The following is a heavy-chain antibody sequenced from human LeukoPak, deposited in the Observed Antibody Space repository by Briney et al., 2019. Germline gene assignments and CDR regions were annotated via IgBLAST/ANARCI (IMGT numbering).Heavy chain of an antibody. J-gene: IGHJ4*02. CDR3: ARESQVEIATQYDY. D-gene: IGHD5-24*01. CDR1: GFTFSDYY. V-gene: IGHV3-11*01. Sequence: GGSLRLSCAASGFTFSDYYMSWIRQAPGKGLEWVSYISSSGSTIYYADSVKGRFTISRDNAKNSLYLQMNSLRAEDTAVYYCARESQVEIATQYDYWGQGTLVTVSS. CDR2: ISSSGSTI.